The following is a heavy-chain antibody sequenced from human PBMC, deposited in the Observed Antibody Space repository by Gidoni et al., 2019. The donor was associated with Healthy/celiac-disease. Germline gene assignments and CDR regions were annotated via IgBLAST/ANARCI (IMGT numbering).Heavy chain of an antibody. D-gene: IGHD3-22*01. CDR3: AKAGGGAHYYDSSGYYSHAFDI. Sequence: EVQLLESGGGLVQPGGSLRLSCAASGFTFTSSAMSWGRQAPGKGLEWVSAISGSGGSTYYAASVKGRFTISRDNSKNTLYLQMNSLRAEDTAVYYCAKAGGGAHYYDSSGYYSHAFDIWGQGTMVTVSS. J-gene: IGHJ3*02. V-gene: IGHV3-23*01. CDR2: ISGSGGST. CDR1: GFTFTSSA.